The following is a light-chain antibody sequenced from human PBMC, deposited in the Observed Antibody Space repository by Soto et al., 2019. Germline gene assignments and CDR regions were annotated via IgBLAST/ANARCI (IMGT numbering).Light chain of an antibody. CDR2: GAS. CDR1: QSVSSSY. CDR3: QQYGSSQYT. J-gene: IGKJ2*01. Sequence: ELVLTQSPATLSLSPGERATLSCRASQSVSSSYLDWYQQKPGQAPRLLIYGASSRATGIPDRFSGSGSGTDFTLTISRLEPADFAVYYCQQYGSSQYTFGQGTKLEIK. V-gene: IGKV3-20*01.